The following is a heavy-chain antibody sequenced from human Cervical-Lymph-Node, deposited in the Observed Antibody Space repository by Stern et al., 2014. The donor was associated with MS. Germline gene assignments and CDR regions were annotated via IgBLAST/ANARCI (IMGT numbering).Heavy chain of an antibody. V-gene: IGHV1-46*03. J-gene: IGHJ4*02. CDR2: MNPSSGST. CDR1: GYTFTTNY. Sequence: QLVQSGPEVKRPGASVKVSCQTSGYTFTTNYIHWVRQAPGQGLEWMGIMNPSSGSTSYAQRLQGRVTMTRDKSTSTVYMELSSLRSEDTAVYYCARDASDHEAFDYWGQGTLVIVSS. D-gene: IGHD1-14*01. CDR3: ARDASDHEAFDY.